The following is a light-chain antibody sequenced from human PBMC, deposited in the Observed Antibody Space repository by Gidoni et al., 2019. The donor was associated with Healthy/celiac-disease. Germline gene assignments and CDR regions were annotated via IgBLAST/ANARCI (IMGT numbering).Light chain of an antibody. CDR1: QDIRNY. Sequence: DIQMTQSPSSLSASVGDRVTITCQASQDIRNYLNWYQQKPGKAPKLLIYDSSNLETGVPSRFSGSGSGTDFTFTISSLQPEDIATYYCQQYDNLSSLTFXGXTKVEIK. V-gene: IGKV1-33*01. CDR2: DSS. J-gene: IGKJ4*01. CDR3: QQYDNLSSLT.